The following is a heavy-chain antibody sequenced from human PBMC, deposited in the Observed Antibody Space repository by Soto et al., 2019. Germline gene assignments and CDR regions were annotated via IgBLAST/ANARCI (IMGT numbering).Heavy chain of an antibody. J-gene: IGHJ6*03. D-gene: IGHD3-3*01. CDR1: GFTFSSYA. CDR2: ISYDGSNK. Sequence: GGSLRLSCAASGFTFSSYAMHWVRQAPGKGLEWVAVISYDGSNKYYADSVKGRFTISRDNSKNTLYLQMNSLRADDTAVYYCARSTAPTFWSGYYYYMDVWGKGTTVTVSS. CDR3: ARSTAPTFWSGYYYYMDV. V-gene: IGHV3-30-3*01.